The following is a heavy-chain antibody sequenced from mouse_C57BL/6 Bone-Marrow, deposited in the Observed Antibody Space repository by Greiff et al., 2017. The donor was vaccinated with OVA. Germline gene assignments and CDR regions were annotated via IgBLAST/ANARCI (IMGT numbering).Heavy chain of an antibody. CDR3: ARWSNYAAWYAY. D-gene: IGHD2-5*01. J-gene: IGHJ3*01. CDR2: IYPGGGYT. V-gene: IGHV1-63*01. Sequence: VQLQQSGAELVRPGTSVKMSCKASGYTFTNYWMGWAKQRPGHGLEWIGDIYPGGGYTNYNEKFKGKATLTADKSSSTAYMQFSSLTSEDSAIYYCARWSNYAAWYAYWGQGTMVTVSA. CDR1: GYTFTNYW.